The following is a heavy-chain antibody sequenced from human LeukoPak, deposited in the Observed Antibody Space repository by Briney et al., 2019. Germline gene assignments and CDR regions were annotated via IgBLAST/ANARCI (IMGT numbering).Heavy chain of an antibody. Sequence: GGSLRLSCAASGFTFSSYWMFWVRQAPGKGLEWVATIKGDGSDKYYVDSVKGRFTISRDNAKNSLYLQMNSLRDEDTAVYYCARMLRGSGYHFDYWGQGTLVTVSS. CDR1: GFTFSSYW. CDR2: IKGDGSDK. V-gene: IGHV3-7*01. CDR3: ARMLRGSGYHFDY. D-gene: IGHD3-22*01. J-gene: IGHJ4*02.